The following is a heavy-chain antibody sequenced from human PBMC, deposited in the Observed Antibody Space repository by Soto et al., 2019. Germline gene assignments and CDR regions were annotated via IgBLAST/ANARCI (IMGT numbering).Heavy chain of an antibody. CDR1: GGTFSSYA. CDR2: IIPIFGTA. Sequence: SVKVSCKDSGGTFSSYAISWVRQAPGQGLEWMGGIIPIFGTANYAQKFQGRVTITADASTSTAYMELSSLRSEDTAVYYCAGGNYWGSRLSYFDDWGQGTLVTVSS. V-gene: IGHV1-69*13. J-gene: IGHJ4*02. D-gene: IGHD7-27*01. CDR3: AGGNYWGSRLSYFDD.